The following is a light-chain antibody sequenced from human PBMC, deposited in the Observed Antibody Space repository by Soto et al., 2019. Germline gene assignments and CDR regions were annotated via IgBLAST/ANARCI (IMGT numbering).Light chain of an antibody. CDR2: AAS. CDR1: QSITTY. V-gene: IGKV1-39*01. Sequence: DIQMTQSPSSLSASVGDRVTITCRASQSITTYVNWYQQKPGKAPKLLIYAASSLQTGVPSRFSGGGSGTDFTLTFSSLQPEDFATYYCQQSYSSLPWTFGQGTKVEIK. CDR3: QQSYSSLPWT. J-gene: IGKJ1*01.